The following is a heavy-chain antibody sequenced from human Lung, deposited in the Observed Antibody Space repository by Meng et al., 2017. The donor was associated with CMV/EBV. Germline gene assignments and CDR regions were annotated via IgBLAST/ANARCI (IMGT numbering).Heavy chain of an antibody. CDR1: GFTFSSYS. CDR3: ARDLRGYSGYDYPYYYYGMAV. J-gene: IGHJ6*02. D-gene: IGHD5-12*01. V-gene: IGHV3-21*01. CDR2: ISSSSYI. Sequence: GESLKISCAASGFTFSSYSMNWVRQAPGKGLEWVSSISSSSYIYYADSVKGRFTISRDNAKNSLYLQMNSLRAEDTAVYYCARDLRGYSGYDYPYYYYGMAVWGQGTXVTVSS.